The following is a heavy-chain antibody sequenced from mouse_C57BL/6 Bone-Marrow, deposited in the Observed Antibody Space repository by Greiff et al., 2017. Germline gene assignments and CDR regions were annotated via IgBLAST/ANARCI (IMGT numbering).Heavy chain of an antibody. V-gene: IGHV1-59*01. D-gene: IGHD1-2*01. J-gene: IGHJ3*01. CDR3: ARSLLRIAY. Sequence: VQLQQPGAELVRPGTSVKLSCKASGYTFTSYWMHWVKQRPGQGLEWIGVIDPSDSYTNCNQKFKGKATLTVDTSSSTAYMQLSSLTSEDSAVYYCARSLLRIAYWGQGTLVTVSA. CDR1: GYTFTSYW. CDR2: IDPSDSYT.